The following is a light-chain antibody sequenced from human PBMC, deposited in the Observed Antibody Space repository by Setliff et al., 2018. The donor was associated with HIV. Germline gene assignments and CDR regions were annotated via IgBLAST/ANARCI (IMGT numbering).Light chain of an antibody. Sequence: QSVLAQPASVSGSPGQSITISCTGTSSDVGGYNYVSWYQQHPGKAPKLMIYDVSNRPSGASNRFSGSKSGNTASLTISGLQAEDEADYYCCSYAITGTVLFGGGTK. CDR2: DVS. CDR3: CSYAITGTVL. J-gene: IGLJ2*01. CDR1: SSDVGGYNY. V-gene: IGLV2-14*03.